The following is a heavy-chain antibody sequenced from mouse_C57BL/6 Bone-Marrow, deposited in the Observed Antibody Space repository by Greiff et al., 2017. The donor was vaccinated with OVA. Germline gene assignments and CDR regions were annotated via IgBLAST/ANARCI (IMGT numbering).Heavy chain of an antibody. J-gene: IGHJ3*01. V-gene: IGHV5-4*03. Sequence: EVKLMESGGGLVKPGGSLKLSCAASGFTFSSYAMSWVRQTPEKRLEWVATISDGGSYTYYPDNVKGRFTISRDNAKNNLYLQMSHLKSEDTAMYYCARGGDYLFAYWGQGTLVTVSA. CDR2: ISDGGSYT. D-gene: IGHD2-4*01. CDR1: GFTFSSYA. CDR3: ARGGDYLFAY.